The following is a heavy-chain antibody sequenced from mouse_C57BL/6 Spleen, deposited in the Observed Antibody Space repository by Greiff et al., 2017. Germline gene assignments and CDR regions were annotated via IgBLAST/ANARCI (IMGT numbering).Heavy chain of an antibody. D-gene: IGHD2-3*01. CDR2: ISSGGSYT. Sequence: EVMLVESGGDLVKPGGSLKLSCAASGFTFSSYGMSWVRQTPDKRLEWVATISSGGSYTYYPDSVTGRFTISRDNAKNTLYLQMSSLMSEDTARYYCARLDADGYYGYWGQGTTLTVAS. CDR1: GFTFSSYG. V-gene: IGHV5-6*02. J-gene: IGHJ2*01. CDR3: ARLDADGYYGY.